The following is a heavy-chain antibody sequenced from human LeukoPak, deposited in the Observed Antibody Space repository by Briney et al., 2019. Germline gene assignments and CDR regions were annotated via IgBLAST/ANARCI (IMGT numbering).Heavy chain of an antibody. D-gene: IGHD1-26*01. Sequence: GGSLRLSCAASGFTFSTYAMSWVRQAPGKGLEWVSAISGSDPGTYYADSVKGRFTISRDNSKNTLYLQMNSLRAEDTAVYYCAKDLDKWELLAYYFDYWGQGTLVTVSS. J-gene: IGHJ4*02. CDR1: GFTFSTYA. CDR2: ISGSDPGT. CDR3: AKDLDKWELLAYYFDY. V-gene: IGHV3-23*01.